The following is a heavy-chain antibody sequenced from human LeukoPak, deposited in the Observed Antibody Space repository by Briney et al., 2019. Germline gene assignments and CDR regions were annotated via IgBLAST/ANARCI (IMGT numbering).Heavy chain of an antibody. D-gene: IGHD1-26*01. CDR1: GDSISSGADY. Sequence: SETLSLTCTVSGDSISSGADYWSWIRQHPGKGLEWIGYIYYSGSTYYNPSLKSRATISLDTFQNQLSLKLSSVTAADTAVYYCARMELAGGDDFWGQGTLVTVSS. CDR2: IYYSGST. V-gene: IGHV4-31*03. CDR3: ARMELAGGDDF. J-gene: IGHJ4*02.